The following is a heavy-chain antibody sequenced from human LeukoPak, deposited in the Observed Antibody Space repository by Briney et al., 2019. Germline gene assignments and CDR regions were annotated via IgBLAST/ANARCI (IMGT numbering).Heavy chain of an antibody. D-gene: IGHD2-8*01. CDR3: ARGRYCTNGVCQYFDY. CDR1: GGSVSSSSYH. V-gene: IGHV4-39*07. J-gene: IGHJ4*02. Sequence: PSESLSLTCTVSGGSVSSSSYHWDWIRQPPGKGLEWLGSIYYSGSTYYNPSLKNRVTISVDTSENQFSLKLSSVTAADTAVYYCARGRYCTNGVCQYFDYWGQGTLVTVSS. CDR2: IYYSGST.